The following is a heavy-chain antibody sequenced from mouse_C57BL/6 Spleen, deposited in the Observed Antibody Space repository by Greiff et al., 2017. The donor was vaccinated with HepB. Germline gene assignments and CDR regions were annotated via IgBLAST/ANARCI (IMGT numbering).Heavy chain of an antibody. CDR2: IDPSDSET. CDR1: GYTFTSYW. D-gene: IGHD1-1*01. Sequence: VQLQQPGAELVRPGSSVKLSCKASGYTFTSYWMHWVKQRPIQGLEWIGNIDPSDSETHYNQKFKDKATLTVDKSSSTAYMQLSSLTSEDSAVYYCARRGAYYGSSPYYAMDYWGQGTSVTVSS. CDR3: ARRGAYYGSSPYYAMDY. V-gene: IGHV1-52*01. J-gene: IGHJ4*01.